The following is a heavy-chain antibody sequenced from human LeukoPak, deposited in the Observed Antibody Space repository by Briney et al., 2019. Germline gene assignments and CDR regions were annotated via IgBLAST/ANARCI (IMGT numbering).Heavy chain of an antibody. J-gene: IGHJ4*02. D-gene: IGHD2-2*01. V-gene: IGHV3-23*01. CDR1: GFTFSSYS. CDR2: ISGSGGST. CDR3: AKEACSSTGCYPPAY. Sequence: GGSLRLSCAASGFTFSSYSMNWVRQAPGKGLEWVSTISGSGGSTYYADSVKGRFTISRDNSKNTLYLQMNSLRAEDTAVYYCAKEACSSTGCYPPAYWGQGTLVTVSS.